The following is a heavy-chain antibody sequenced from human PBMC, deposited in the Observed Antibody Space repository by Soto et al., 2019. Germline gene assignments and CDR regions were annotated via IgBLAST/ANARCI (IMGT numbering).Heavy chain of an antibody. J-gene: IGHJ6*02. V-gene: IGHV3-74*01. D-gene: IGHD6-19*01. CDR1: GFTFSSYW. CDR2: INSDGSST. Sequence: PGGSLRLSCAASGFTFSSYWMHWVRQAPGKGLVWVSRINSDGSSTSYADSVKGRFTISRDNAKNTLYLQMNSLRAEDTAVYYCARVAYSSGWYTKNYYYYYGMDVWGQGTTVTV. CDR3: ARVAYSSGWYTKNYYYYYGMDV.